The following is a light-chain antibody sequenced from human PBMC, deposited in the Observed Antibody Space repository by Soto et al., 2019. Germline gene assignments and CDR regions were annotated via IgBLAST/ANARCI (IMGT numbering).Light chain of an antibody. CDR1: QDVGSW. J-gene: IGKJ4*01. V-gene: IGKV1-12*01. Sequence: DIQMTQSPSSVSASVEDRVTITRRASQDVGSWLAWYQQKPGKAPKLLIYSASSLQSGVPSRFSGSGSGTDFTLTISSLQPEDFATYFCQQAHSFPLTFGGGTKVDIK. CDR2: SAS. CDR3: QQAHSFPLT.